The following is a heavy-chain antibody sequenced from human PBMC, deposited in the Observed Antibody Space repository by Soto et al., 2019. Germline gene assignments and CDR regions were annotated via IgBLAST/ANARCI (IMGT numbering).Heavy chain of an antibody. D-gene: IGHD3-10*01. CDR1: GDSISPSY. CDR2: IHHSGKS. J-gene: IGHJ6*02. CDR3: AAQPTAGSYYDLGSYYYYYGMDV. V-gene: IGHV4-59*08. Sequence: SETLSLTCAVSGDSISPSYWTWIRQSPGKGLECIGCIHHSGKSNYSPSLRSRVTISVDTSKNQFSLKLSSVTAADTAVYYCAAQPTAGSYYDLGSYYYYYGMDVWGQGTTVTVSS.